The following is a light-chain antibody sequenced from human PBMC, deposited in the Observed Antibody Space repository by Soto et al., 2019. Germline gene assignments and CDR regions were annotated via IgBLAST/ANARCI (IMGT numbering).Light chain of an antibody. CDR2: GGS. Sequence: QSALTQPASVSGSPGQSITISCIGTNSDVGGHTLVSWYQQHPGKAPRPLIYGGSERPSGVSDRFSGSKSGKTASLTISGLQAEDEAEYYCCSYAGGRTYVFGTGTQVTVL. CDR1: NSDVGGHTL. CDR3: CSYAGGRTYV. J-gene: IGLJ1*01. V-gene: IGLV2-23*01.